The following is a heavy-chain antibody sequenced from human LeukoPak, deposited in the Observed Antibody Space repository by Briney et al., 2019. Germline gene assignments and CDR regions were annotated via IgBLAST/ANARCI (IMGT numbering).Heavy chain of an antibody. D-gene: IGHD6-13*01. Sequence: PSETLFLTCIVSGGSISSYYWSWIRQPPGKGLEWIGEINHSGSTNYNPSLKSRVTISVDTSKNQFSLKLSSVTAADTAVYYCARPSGGQQLVRWFDPWGQGTLVTVSS. CDR1: GGSISSYY. CDR2: INHSGST. V-gene: IGHV4-34*01. J-gene: IGHJ5*02. CDR3: ARPSGGQQLVRWFDP.